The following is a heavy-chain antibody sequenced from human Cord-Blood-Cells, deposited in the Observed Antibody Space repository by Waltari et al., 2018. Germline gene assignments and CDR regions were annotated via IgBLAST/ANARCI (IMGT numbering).Heavy chain of an antibody. CDR3: ARGAGRYNWNEDAFDI. D-gene: IGHD1-1*01. J-gene: IGHJ3*02. Sequence: QVQLQQWGAGLLKPSETLSLTCAVYGGSFSGYYWRWIRLPPGKGLEWIGEINHSGSTNYNPALKSRVTISVDASKNQFSLKRSSVTAADTAVYYCARGAGRYNWNEDAFDIWGQGTMVTVSS. V-gene: IGHV4-34*01. CDR1: GGSFSGYY. CDR2: INHSGST.